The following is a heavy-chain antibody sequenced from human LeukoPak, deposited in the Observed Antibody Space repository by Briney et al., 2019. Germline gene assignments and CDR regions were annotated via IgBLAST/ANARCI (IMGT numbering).Heavy chain of an antibody. CDR2: IYYSGST. V-gene: IGHV4-59*01. CDR3: ACGSGTLQGYGMDV. Sequence: SETLSLTCTVSGGSISSYYWSWIRQPPGKGLEWIGYIYYSGSTNYNPSLKSRVTISVDTSKNQFSLKLSSVPAADTAVYYCACGSGTLQGYGMDVWGQGTTVTVSS. D-gene: IGHD3-10*01. CDR1: GGSISSYY. J-gene: IGHJ6*02.